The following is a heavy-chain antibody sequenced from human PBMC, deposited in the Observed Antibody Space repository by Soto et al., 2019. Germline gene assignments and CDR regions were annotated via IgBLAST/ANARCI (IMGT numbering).Heavy chain of an antibody. CDR1: GGSISSGGYY. D-gene: IGHD4-17*01. V-gene: IGHV4-31*03. J-gene: IGHJ5*02. CDR3: ARRFSHYGDVWFDP. Sequence: PSETLSLTCTVSGGSISSGGYYWSWIRQHSGKGLEWIGYIYYSGSTYYNPSLKSRVTISVDTSKNQFSLKLSSVTAADTAVYYCARRFSHYGDVWFDPWGQGTLVTVSS. CDR2: IYYSGST.